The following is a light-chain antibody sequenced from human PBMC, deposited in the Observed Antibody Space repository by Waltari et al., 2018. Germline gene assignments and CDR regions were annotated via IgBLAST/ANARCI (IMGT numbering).Light chain of an antibody. CDR3: SSYTSSSIPYV. CDR2: EVS. V-gene: IGLV2-14*01. J-gene: IGLJ1*01. CDR1: SSDVGGYNH. Sequence: QSALTQAASVSGSPGQSINISCTGTSSDVGGYNHVSWYQHHPGKAPKPIISEVSNRPSGVSYRFSGSKSGNTASLTISGLQAEDEADYYCSSYTSSSIPYVFGTGTKVTVL.